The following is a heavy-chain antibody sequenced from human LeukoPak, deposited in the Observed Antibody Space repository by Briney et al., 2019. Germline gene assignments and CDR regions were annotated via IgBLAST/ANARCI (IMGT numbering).Heavy chain of an antibody. D-gene: IGHD3-16*02. CDR2: INPNSGGT. Sequence: ASVKVSCKASGYTFTGYYMHWVRQAPGRGLEWMGRINPNSGGTNYAQKFQGRVTMTRDTSISTAYMELSRLRSDDTAVYYCASDGGGITFGGVIVRPDYWGQGSLVTVSS. CDR1: GYTFTGYY. J-gene: IGHJ4*02. CDR3: ASDGGGITFGGVIVRPDY. V-gene: IGHV1-2*06.